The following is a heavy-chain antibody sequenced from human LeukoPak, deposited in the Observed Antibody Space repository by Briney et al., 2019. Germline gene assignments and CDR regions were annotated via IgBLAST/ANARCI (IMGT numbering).Heavy chain of an antibody. CDR1: GFTFSSYA. J-gene: IGHJ6*03. CDR2: ISYDGSNK. CDR3: AKGSKAVLFTRDHYMDV. Sequence: PGRSLRLSCAASGFTFSSYAMHWVRQAPGKGLEWVAVISYDGSNKYYADSVKGRFTISRDNSKNTLYLQMNSLRAEDTAMYYCAKGSKAVLFTRDHYMDVWGKGTTVTISS. V-gene: IGHV3-30*04. D-gene: IGHD6-19*01.